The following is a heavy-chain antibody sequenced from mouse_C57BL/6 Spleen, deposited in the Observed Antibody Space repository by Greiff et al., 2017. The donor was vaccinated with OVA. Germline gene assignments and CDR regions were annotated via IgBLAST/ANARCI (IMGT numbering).Heavy chain of an antibody. CDR3: AREDYGGGYFDY. CDR2: IYPGDGDT. Sequence: QVQLQQSGAELVKPGASVKISCKASGYAFSSYWMNWVKQRPGKGLEWIGQIYPGDGDTNYNGKFKGKATLTADKSSSTAYMQLSSLTSEDSAVYFCAREDYGGGYFDYWGQGTTLTVSS. J-gene: IGHJ2*01. V-gene: IGHV1-80*01. CDR1: GYAFSSYW. D-gene: IGHD1-1*01.